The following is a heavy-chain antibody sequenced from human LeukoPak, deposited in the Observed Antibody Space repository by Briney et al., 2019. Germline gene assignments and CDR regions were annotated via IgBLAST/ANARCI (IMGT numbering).Heavy chain of an antibody. CDR3: ARGETWWGQRRYFDF. J-gene: IGHJ4*02. CDR2: INPNSDGT. CDR1: GYTFTGYY. Sequence: GASVKVSCKASGYTFTGYYIHWVRQAPGQGLEWMGWINPNSDGTDYAQKFQGRVTMTSDASINTAYMELSRLTSDDTAMYYCARGETWWGQRRYFDFWGQGTLATVSS. V-gene: IGHV1-2*02. D-gene: IGHD2-15*01.